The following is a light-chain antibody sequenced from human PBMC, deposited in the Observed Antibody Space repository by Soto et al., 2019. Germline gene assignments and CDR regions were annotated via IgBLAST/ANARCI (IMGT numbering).Light chain of an antibody. CDR2: AAS. CDR3: QQYYSYLAT. V-gene: IGKV1-8*01. J-gene: IGKJ1*01. CDR1: QGISSY. Sequence: AIRMTQSPSSLSASTGDRVTITCRASQGISSYLAWYQQKPGKAPKLLIYAASTLQSGVPSRFSGSGSGTDFTLTISCLQSEDFATYYCQQYYSYLATFGQGTKVEIK.